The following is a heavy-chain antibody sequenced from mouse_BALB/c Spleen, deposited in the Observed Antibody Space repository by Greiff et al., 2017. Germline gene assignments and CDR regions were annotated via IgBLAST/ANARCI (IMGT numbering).Heavy chain of an antibody. CDR2: IYPGSGNT. V-gene: IGHV1-77*01. Sequence: QVQLKQSGAELARPGASVKLSCKASGYTFTDYYINWVKQRTGQGLEWIGEIYPGSGNTYYNEKFKGKATLTADKSSSTAYMQLSSLTSEDSAVYFCARAGFAYWGQGTLVTVSA. J-gene: IGHJ3*01. CDR3: ARAGFAY. CDR1: GYTFTDYY.